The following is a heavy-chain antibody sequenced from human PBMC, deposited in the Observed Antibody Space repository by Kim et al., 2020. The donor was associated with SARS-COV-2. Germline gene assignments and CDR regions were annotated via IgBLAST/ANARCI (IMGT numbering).Heavy chain of an antibody. D-gene: IGHD3-3*01. CDR1: GFTFSSYA. Sequence: GGSLRLSCAASGFTFSSYAMSWVRQAPGKGLEWVSAISGSGGSTYYADSVKGRFTISRDNSKNTLYLQMNSLRAEDTAVYYCAKDKPGYYDFWSGNGYWGQGTLVTVSS. J-gene: IGHJ4*02. CDR2: ISGSGGST. CDR3: AKDKPGYYDFWSGNGY. V-gene: IGHV3-23*01.